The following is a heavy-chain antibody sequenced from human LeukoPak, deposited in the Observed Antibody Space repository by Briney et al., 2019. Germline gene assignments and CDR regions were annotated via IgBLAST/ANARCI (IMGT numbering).Heavy chain of an antibody. D-gene: IGHD6-19*01. CDR3: ARDGSGWTDDDAFDI. CDR1: GASISSHY. V-gene: IGHV4-4*07. J-gene: IGHJ3*02. CDR2: IYTSGST. Sequence: PSETLSLTCTVSGASISSHYWNWIRQPAGKGLERIGRIYTSGSTKYNPSLKSRVTISVDKSKNQFSLSLSSVTAADTAVYYCARDGSGWTDDDAFDIWGPGTMVTVSS.